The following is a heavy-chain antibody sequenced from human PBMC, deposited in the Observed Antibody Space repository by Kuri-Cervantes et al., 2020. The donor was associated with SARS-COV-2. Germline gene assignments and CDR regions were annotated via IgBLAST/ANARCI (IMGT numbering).Heavy chain of an antibody. CDR1: GGSFSGYY. D-gene: IGHD2-15*01. Sequence: GSLRLSCAVYGGSFSGYYWSWIRQPPGKGLEWIGYIYYSGSTNYNPSLKSRVTISVDTSKNQFSLKLSSVTAADTAVYYCARLAATAFDIWGQGTMVTVSS. V-gene: IGHV4-59*08. CDR3: ARLAATAFDI. J-gene: IGHJ3*02. CDR2: IYYSGST.